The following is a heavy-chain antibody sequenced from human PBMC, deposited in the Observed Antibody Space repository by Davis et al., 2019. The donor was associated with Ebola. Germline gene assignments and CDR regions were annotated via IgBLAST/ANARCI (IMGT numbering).Heavy chain of an antibody. CDR3: ARGWQWELTPGG. CDR2: MNPNSGNT. Sequence: ASVKVTCKASGGTFSSYAISWVRQAPGQGLEWMGWMNPNSGNTGYAQKFQGRVTMTRNTSISTAYMELSSLRSEDTAVYSCARGWQWELTPGGWGQGTLVTVSS. CDR1: GGTFSSYA. D-gene: IGHD1-26*01. V-gene: IGHV1-8*02. J-gene: IGHJ4*02.